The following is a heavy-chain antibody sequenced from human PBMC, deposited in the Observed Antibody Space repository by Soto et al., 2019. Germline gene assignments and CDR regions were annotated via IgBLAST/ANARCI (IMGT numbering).Heavy chain of an antibody. CDR3: ARFTDGFNFNLDP. CDR1: GGSIRSHY. CDR2: VYNSGST. D-gene: IGHD1-1*01. Sequence: QVQLQESGPGLVRPSETLSLTCTISGGSIRSHYWNWIRQAPGKCLEWIGYVYNSGSTKYNPALKSRVTISLDTSENHFSLKLASVTAADTAVYYCARFTDGFNFNLDPWGQGTLVTV. J-gene: IGHJ5*02. V-gene: IGHV4-59*11.